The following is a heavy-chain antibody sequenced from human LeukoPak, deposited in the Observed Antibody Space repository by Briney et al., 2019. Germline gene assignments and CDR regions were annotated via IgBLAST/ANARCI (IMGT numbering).Heavy chain of an antibody. CDR2: INPSGGST. CDR1: GYTFTSYY. Sequence: ASVKVSCKASGYTFTSYYMHWVRQAPGRGLEWMGIINPSGGSTSYAQKFQGRVTMTRDTSTSTVYMELSSLRSEDTAVYYCASLGYSYGYRFNYWGQGTLVTVSS. CDR3: ASLGYSYGYRFNY. D-gene: IGHD5-18*01. V-gene: IGHV1-46*01. J-gene: IGHJ4*02.